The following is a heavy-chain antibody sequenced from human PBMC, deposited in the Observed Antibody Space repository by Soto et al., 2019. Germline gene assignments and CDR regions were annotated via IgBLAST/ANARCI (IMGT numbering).Heavy chain of an antibody. V-gene: IGHV4-30-2*01. J-gene: IGHJ4*02. D-gene: IGHD3-22*01. Sequence: SETLSLTCAVSGGSISSGGYSWSWIRQPPGKGLEWIGYMYHSGSTYYNPPLKSRVTISIDRSKNQFSLKLSSVTAADTAVYYCATSSGYFAYWGQGTLVTVSS. CDR1: GGSISSGGYS. CDR3: ATSSGYFAY. CDR2: MYHSGST.